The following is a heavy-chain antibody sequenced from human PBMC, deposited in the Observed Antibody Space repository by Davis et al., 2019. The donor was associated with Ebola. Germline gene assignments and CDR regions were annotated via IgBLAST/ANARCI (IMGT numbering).Heavy chain of an antibody. CDR1: GFTFSDYY. Sequence: GGSLRLSCAASGFTFSDYYMSWIRQAPGKGLEWVSYISSSGSTIYYADSVKGRFTISRDNAKNSLYLQMNSLRVEDTAVYYCARTSYYDYVWLDWGQGTLVTVSS. J-gene: IGHJ4*02. CDR2: ISSSGSTI. V-gene: IGHV3-11*04. CDR3: ARTSYYDYVWLD. D-gene: IGHD3-16*01.